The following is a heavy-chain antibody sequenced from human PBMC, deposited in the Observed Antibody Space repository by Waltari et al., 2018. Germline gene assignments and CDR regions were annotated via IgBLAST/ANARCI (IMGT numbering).Heavy chain of an antibody. J-gene: IGHJ4*02. CDR3: ARGLGQQEILRY. D-gene: IGHD6-13*01. CDR2: TYYSGNT. CDR1: GGSISSYY. V-gene: IGHV4-59*01. Sequence: QVQLQESGPGLVKPSETLSLTCTVSGGSISSYYWSWIRQSPGKGLEWIGYTYYSGNTIYNPSLQSRVTISVDTSKNQFSLKLSSVTAADTAIYYCARGLGQQEILRYWGQGTLVTVSS.